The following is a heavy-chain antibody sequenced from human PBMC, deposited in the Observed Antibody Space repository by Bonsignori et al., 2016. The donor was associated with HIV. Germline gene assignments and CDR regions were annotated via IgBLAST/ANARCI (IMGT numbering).Heavy chain of an antibody. Sequence: EVQLVESGGGLVQPGGSLRLSCVASGFTFSDYWMNWVRQAPGKGLEWVAIIKQDGSAKYYVDSVKGRVTISRDNARSSVYLQMNDLRVDDTALYYCSGGSGWLSPYWGQGLWSP. CDR2: IKQDGSAK. D-gene: IGHD2/OR15-2a*01. V-gene: IGHV3-7*04. CDR1: GFTFSDYW. CDR3: SGGSGWLSPY. J-gene: IGHJ4*02.